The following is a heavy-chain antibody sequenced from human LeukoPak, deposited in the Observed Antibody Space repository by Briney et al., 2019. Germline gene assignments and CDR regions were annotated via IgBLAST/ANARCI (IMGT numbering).Heavy chain of an antibody. V-gene: IGHV3-33*03. D-gene: IGHD3-22*01. CDR1: GFTFSSHA. Sequence: GRSLRLSCAASGFTFSSHAIHWVRQAPGKGLEWVAQIWYDGSNKYYADSVKGRFTISRDNAKNSLYLQMNSLRAEDTAVYYCASDYDSSGYYRNSPFDYWGQGTLVTVSS. CDR3: ASDYDSSGYYRNSPFDY. CDR2: IWYDGSNK. J-gene: IGHJ4*02.